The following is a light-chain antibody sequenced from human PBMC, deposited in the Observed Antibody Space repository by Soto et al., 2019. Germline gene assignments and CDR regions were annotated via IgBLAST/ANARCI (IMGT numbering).Light chain of an antibody. CDR3: QQRSNFWT. CDR2: DAS. Sequence: EIVLTQSPATLSLSPGERATLSCRASQSVSSYLAWYQQQPGQAPRLLIYDASNRSTGIPARFSGSGSGTDFTLSISSLETEDFAVYYCQQRSNFWTFGKGTKVEIK. CDR1: QSVSSY. J-gene: IGKJ1*01. V-gene: IGKV3-11*01.